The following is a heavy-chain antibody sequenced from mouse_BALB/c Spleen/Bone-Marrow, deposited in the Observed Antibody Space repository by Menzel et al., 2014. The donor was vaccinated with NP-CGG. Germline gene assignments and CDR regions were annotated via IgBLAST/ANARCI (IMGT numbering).Heavy chain of an antibody. CDR3: TSYGAWFAY. V-gene: IGHV1S22*01. CDR2: IYPGSGST. D-gene: IGHD1-1*01. Sequence: LQESGSELVRPGASVKLSCKASGYTFXSYWMHWVKQRPGQGLEWIGNIYPGSGSTNYDEKFKSKATLTVDTSSSTAYMQLSGLTSEDSAVYCCTSYGAWFAYWGQRDSGHCLC. CDR1: GYTFXSYW. J-gene: IGHJ3*01.